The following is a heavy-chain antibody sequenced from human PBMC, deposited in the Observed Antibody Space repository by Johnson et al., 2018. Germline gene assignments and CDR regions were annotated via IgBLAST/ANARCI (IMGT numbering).Heavy chain of an antibody. D-gene: IGHD3-3*01. V-gene: IGHV3-9*01. CDR2: ISWNSGTI. CDR3: AKPRLEWYYYYGMDV. J-gene: IGHJ6*02. CDR1: GFTFDDYD. Sequence: VQLVQSGGGLVQPGRSLRLSCAASGFTFDDYDMHWVRQAPGKGLEWVSGISWNSGTIGYAVSMKGRFTISRDNAKNSLYLQMNSLRAEDTAVYYCAKPRLEWYYYYGMDVWGQGTTVTVSS.